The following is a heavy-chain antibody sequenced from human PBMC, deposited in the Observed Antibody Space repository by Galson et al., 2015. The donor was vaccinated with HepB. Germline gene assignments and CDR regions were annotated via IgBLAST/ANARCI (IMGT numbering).Heavy chain of an antibody. D-gene: IGHD1-14*01. Sequence: SETLSLTCTVSGGSISSSSYYWGWIRQPPGKGLEWIGSIYYSGSTYYNPSLKSRVTISVDTSKNQFSLKLSSVTAADTAVYYCARDGEHNHPVYYYYGMDVWGQGTTVTVSS. CDR1: GGSISSSSYY. V-gene: IGHV4-39*07. CDR3: ARDGEHNHPVYYYYGMDV. CDR2: IYYSGST. J-gene: IGHJ6*02.